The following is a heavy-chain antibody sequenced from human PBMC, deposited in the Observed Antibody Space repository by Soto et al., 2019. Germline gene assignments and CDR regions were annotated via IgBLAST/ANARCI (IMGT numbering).Heavy chain of an antibody. V-gene: IGHV1-46*01. D-gene: IGHD3-3*01. CDR3: ARAAFGMDMAGDYYYYFGMDV. CDR2: INPSGGST. J-gene: IGHJ6*02. Sequence: ASVKVSCKASGYTFTSYCMHWVRQAPGQGLEWMGIINPSGGSTSYAQKFQGRVTMTRDTSTSTVYMELSSLRSEDTAVYYCARAAFGMDMAGDYYYYFGMDVWGQGTTVTVSS. CDR1: GYTFTSYC.